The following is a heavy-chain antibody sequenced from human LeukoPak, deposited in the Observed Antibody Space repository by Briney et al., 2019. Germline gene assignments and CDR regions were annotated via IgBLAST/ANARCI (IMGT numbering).Heavy chain of an antibody. J-gene: IGHJ4*02. CDR2: ISAYNGNT. D-gene: IGHD2-8*01. CDR3: ARYFGGGRATNGFDY. V-gene: IGHV1-18*01. CDR1: GYTFTSYG. Sequence: ASVTVSCKASGYTFTSYGISWVRQAPGQGLEWMGWISAYNGNTNYAQKLQGRVTMTTDTSTSTAYMELRSLRSDDTAVYYCARYFGGGRATNGFDYWGQGTLVTVSS.